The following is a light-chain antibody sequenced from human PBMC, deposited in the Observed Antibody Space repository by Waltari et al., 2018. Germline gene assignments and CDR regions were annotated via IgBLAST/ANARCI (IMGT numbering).Light chain of an antibody. CDR1: QDISNH. CDR3: QQYDNLLFT. J-gene: IGKJ3*01. Sequence: DIKMTQSPSSLSASIGDRVTITCQASQDISNHLNWYRQKPGTAPDLLIYDASNLQTGVPSRFSGSGSGTDFTFTISSLQPEDIATYYCQQYDNLLFTFGPGTKVDIQ. CDR2: DAS. V-gene: IGKV1-33*01.